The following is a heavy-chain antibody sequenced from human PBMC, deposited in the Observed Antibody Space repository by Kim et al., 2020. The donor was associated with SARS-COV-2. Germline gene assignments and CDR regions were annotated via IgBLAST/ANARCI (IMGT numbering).Heavy chain of an antibody. J-gene: IGHJ3*02. CDR2: VYFSVGT. D-gene: IGHD1-1*01. Sequence: SETLSLTCTVSGASITSTNFYGGWIRQPPGKGLEWIVVVYFSVGTYYNPSLTGRATISVDTSKNQVSLKLNSVTAADSALYYFARHRERGSFSAGAFDIWGQGTMVTVSS. CDR3: ARHRERGSFSAGAFDI. V-gene: IGHV4-39*01. CDR1: GASITSTNFY.